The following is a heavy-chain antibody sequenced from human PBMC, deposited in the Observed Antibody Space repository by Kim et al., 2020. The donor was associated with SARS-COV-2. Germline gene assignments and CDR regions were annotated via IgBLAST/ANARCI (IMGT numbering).Heavy chain of an antibody. V-gene: IGHV1-46*01. CDR1: GYTFTSYY. J-gene: IGHJ6*02. D-gene: IGHD3-3*01. CDR2: INPSGAST. Sequence: ASVKVSCKASGYTFTSYYMHWVPQAPGQGLEWMGIINPSGASTSYAQKFQGRVTMTRDTSTSTVYMALSSLRSEDTAVYYCERDLPTPTSVSPYYDFWSGQPGWVDGMEDLGQGTTVTVSS. CDR3: ERDLPTPTSVSPYYDFWSGQPGWVDGMED.